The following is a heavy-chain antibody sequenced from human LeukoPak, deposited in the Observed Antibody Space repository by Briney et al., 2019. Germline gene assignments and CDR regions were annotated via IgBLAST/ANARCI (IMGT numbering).Heavy chain of an antibody. D-gene: IGHD3-22*01. CDR3: ITEDSSGTYIYFHY. V-gene: IGHV3-15*01. J-gene: IGHJ4*02. Sequence: GSLRLSCAASGFIFSNAWVSWVRQAPGKGLEWVGRIKSKIDGGTTDYAAPVKGRFTISRDDSKNTLYLQMNSLETEDTAVYYCITEDSSGTYIYFHYWGQGTLVSVSS. CDR2: IKSKIDGGTT. CDR1: GFIFSNAW.